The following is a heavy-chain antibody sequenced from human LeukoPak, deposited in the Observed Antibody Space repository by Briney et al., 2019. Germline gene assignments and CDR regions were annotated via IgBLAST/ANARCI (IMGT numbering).Heavy chain of an antibody. CDR3: ARAPIVVVPAAPPHYYYYMDV. D-gene: IGHD2-2*01. J-gene: IGHJ6*03. CDR1: GGSISSSNW. V-gene: IGHV4-4*02. CDR2: IYHSGST. Sequence: PSGTLSLTCAVSGGSISSSNWWSWVRQPPGKGLEWIGEIYHSGSTNYNPSLKSRVTISVDKSKNQFSLKLSSVTAADTAVYYCARAPIVVVPAAPPHYYYYMDVWGKGTTVTVSS.